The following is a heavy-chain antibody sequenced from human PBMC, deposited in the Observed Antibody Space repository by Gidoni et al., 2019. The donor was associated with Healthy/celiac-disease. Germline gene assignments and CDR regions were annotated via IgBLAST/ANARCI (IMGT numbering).Heavy chain of an antibody. Sequence: QLQLQESGSGLVKPSQTLSLTCAVSGGSISSGGYSWSWIRQPPGKGLEWIGYIYHSGSTYYNPSLKSRVTISVDRSKNQFSLKLSSVTAADTAVYYCASSHCSSTSCQITDAFDIWGQGTMVTVSS. D-gene: IGHD2-2*01. CDR3: ASSHCSSTSCQITDAFDI. CDR1: GGSISSGGYS. J-gene: IGHJ3*02. V-gene: IGHV4-30-2*01. CDR2: IYHSGST.